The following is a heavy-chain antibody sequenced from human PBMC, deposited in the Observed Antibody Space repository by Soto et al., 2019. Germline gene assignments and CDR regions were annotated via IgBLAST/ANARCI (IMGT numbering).Heavy chain of an antibody. V-gene: IGHV2-5*02. CDR1: GFSLTTSGVG. D-gene: IGHD5-18*01. CDR2: IYWDDDK. Sequence: QITLKESGPTRVRPTQTLALTCTFSGFSLTTSGVGVGWIRKTPGKALEWLAVIYWDDDKRYSPSLKSRLTITKDTSKNQVVLTMADMDPVDTATYFCAHRGYMYGNWDHGYFDYWGQGTLFTVSS. J-gene: IGHJ4*02. CDR3: AHRGYMYGNWDHGYFDY.